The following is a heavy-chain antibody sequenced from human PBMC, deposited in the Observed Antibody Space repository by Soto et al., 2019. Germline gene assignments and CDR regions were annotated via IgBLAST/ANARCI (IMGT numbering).Heavy chain of an antibody. J-gene: IGHJ3*02. CDR2: INPSGGST. D-gene: IGHD2-2*01. CDR3: ARVIYSSPKPNAFDI. V-gene: IGHV1-46*01. CDR1: GYTFTSYY. Sequence: QVQLVQSGAEVKKPGASVKVSCKASGYTFTSYYMHWVRQAPGQGLEWMGIINPSGGSTSYAQKFQGRVTMTRDTSTSTVYMELSSLRSEDTAVYYCARVIYSSPKPNAFDIWGQGTMVTVSS.